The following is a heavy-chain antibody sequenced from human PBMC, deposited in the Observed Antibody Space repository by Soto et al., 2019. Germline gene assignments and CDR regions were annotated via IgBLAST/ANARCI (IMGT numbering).Heavy chain of an antibody. CDR2: IKSKTDGGTT. J-gene: IGHJ6*02. V-gene: IGHV3-15*07. D-gene: IGHD1-26*01. CDR3: TTAGWERKTYYYYGMDV. Sequence: GGSLRLSCAASGFTFSNAWMNWVRQAPGKGLEWVGRIKSKTDGGTTDYAAPVKGRFTISRDDSKNTLYLQMNSLKTEDTAVYYCTTAGWERKTYYYYGMDVWGQGTTVTVSS. CDR1: GFTFSNAW.